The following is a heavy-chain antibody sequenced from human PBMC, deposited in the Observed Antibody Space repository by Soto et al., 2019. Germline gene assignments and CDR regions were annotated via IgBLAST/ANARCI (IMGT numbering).Heavy chain of an antibody. V-gene: IGHV3-23*01. Sequence: EVQLLESGGGLVQPGGSLRLSCEASGFTFSSSAMSWVRQAPGKGLEWVSTVSGSGGSTYYADSVKGRVTISRDNSTNKLYLLMNSLRAEDTGAYYCAKDGYCAGGSCYHDYWGQVTLVSVSS. CDR1: GFTFSSSA. CDR2: VSGSGGST. CDR3: AKDGYCAGGSCYHDY. J-gene: IGHJ4*02. D-gene: IGHD2-15*01.